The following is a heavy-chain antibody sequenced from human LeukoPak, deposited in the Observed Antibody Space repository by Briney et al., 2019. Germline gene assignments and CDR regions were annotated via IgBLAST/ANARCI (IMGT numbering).Heavy chain of an antibody. V-gene: IGHV1-2*02. Sequence: GGSLRLSCAASGFTFSDYGMHWVRQAPGQGLEWMGWINPNSGGTNYAQKFQGRVTMTRDTSISTAYMELSRLRSDDTAVYYCARASTPGAFDIWGQGTMVTVSS. J-gene: IGHJ3*02. CDR3: ARASTPGAFDI. CDR2: INPNSGGT. D-gene: IGHD2-15*01. CDR1: GFTFSDYG.